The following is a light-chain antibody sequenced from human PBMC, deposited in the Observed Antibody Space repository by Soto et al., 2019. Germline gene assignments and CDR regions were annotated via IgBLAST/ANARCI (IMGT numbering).Light chain of an antibody. CDR3: VQVYNSPPT. Sequence: ALQMTQSPSSLSASVGDRVTITCRASQGVRNELGWYQQKPGKAPELLIYGASNLKSGVPPRFSGSGSGTIFPLTISTLQPEDFEIYYCVQVYNSPPTLARGTKVNIK. V-gene: IGKV1-6*01. CDR1: QGVRNE. CDR2: GAS. J-gene: IGKJ2*01.